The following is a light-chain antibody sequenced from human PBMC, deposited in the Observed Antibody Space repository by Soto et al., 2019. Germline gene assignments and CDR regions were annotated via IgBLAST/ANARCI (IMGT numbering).Light chain of an antibody. J-gene: IGLJ1*01. V-gene: IGLV1-40*01. CDR1: SSNIGAGYD. CDR3: QSYDSTDYV. CDR2: GNS. Sequence: QPVLTQPPSVSGAPGQRVTISCTGSSSNIGAGYDVHWYQQLPGTAPKLLIHGNSNRPSGVPDRFSGSKSGTSASLAITGLQAEDEADYYCQSYDSTDYVFGTGTKVTVL.